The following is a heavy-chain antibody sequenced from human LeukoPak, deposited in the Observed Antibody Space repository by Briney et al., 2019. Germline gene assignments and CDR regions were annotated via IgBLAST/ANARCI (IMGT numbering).Heavy chain of an antibody. D-gene: IGHD6-13*01. V-gene: IGHV3-74*01. Sequence: GGSLRLSRAASGFTFSSHWMHWVRQAPGKGLVWVSRINTDGTSTSYADSVKGRFTISRDNAKNTLYLQMNSLRAEDTAVYCCARVLIAATGRDCWGQGTLVTVSS. CDR2: INTDGTST. CDR1: GFTFSSHW. CDR3: ARVLIAATGRDC. J-gene: IGHJ4*02.